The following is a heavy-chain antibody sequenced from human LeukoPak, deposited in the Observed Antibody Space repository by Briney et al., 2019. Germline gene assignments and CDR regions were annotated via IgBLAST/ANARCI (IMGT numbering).Heavy chain of an antibody. D-gene: IGHD3-22*01. CDR3: ARGGYYLIYFDY. V-gene: IGHV4-34*01. Sequence: SETLSLTCTVYGGSLNAYYWSWIRQPPGKGLEWIGENNHSGSTNYNPSLKSRVTISVDTSKNQFSLKLSSVTAADTAVYYCARGGYYLIYFDYWGQGTLVTVSS. CDR1: GGSLNAYY. J-gene: IGHJ4*02. CDR2: NNHSGST.